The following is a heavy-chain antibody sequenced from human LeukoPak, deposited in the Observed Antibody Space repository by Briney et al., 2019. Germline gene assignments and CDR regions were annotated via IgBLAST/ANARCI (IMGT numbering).Heavy chain of an antibody. CDR2: ISAYNGNT. Sequence: ASVKVSCKASGYTFTSYGISWVRQAPGQGLEWMGWISAYNGNTNYAQKLQGRVTMTTDTSTSTAYMELRSLRSGDTAVYYCARGTKRYCSGGSCYFDYWGQGTLVTVSS. D-gene: IGHD2-15*01. J-gene: IGHJ4*02. V-gene: IGHV1-18*01. CDR1: GYTFTSYG. CDR3: ARGTKRYCSGGSCYFDY.